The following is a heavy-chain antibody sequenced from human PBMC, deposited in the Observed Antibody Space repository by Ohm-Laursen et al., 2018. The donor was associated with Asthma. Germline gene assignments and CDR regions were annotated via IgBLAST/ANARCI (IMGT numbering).Heavy chain of an antibody. J-gene: IGHJ4*02. CDR3: AKGYYYDSSGYFDY. D-gene: IGHD3-22*01. CDR2: ITGSTGGT. CDR1: GFTFSSYA. Sequence: SLRLSCTASGFTFSSYAMSWVRQAPGKGLEWVSAITGSTGGTFYADSVKGRFSISRDNSKNTLYLQMNSLRAEDTAVYYCAKGYYYDSSGYFDYWGQGTLVTVSS. V-gene: IGHV3-23*01.